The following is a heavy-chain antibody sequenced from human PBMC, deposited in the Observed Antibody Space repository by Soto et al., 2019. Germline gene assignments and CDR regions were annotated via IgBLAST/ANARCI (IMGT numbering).Heavy chain of an antibody. D-gene: IGHD6-13*01. CDR1: GFSFSSYA. Sequence: EVQLLESGGGLVQPGGSLRLSCAASGFSFSSYAMTWVRQAPGKGLECVSSISGTSDTTYNADSVKGRLTISRDSSKNTLYLQMNSLRAEDTAVYFCAKGGGSSWYGYFDLWGRGSLVTVSS. CDR3: AKGGGSSWYGYFDL. J-gene: IGHJ2*01. V-gene: IGHV3-23*01. CDR2: ISGTSDTT.